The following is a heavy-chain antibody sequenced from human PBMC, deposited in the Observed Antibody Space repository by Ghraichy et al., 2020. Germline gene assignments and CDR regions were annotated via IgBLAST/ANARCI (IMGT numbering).Heavy chain of an antibody. CDR1: GFTFGYYS. D-gene: IGHD4-23*01. V-gene: IGHV3-21*05. Sequence: GGSLRLSCVGSGFTFGYYSMNWVRQAPGKRLEWVSYITSSSRFIYYADSVKGRFTISRDNAQILLSLQMNSLTDEDTAVYYCARVSKVVRFSYYDGMDVWGQGTTVTVSS. J-gene: IGHJ6*02. CDR3: ARVSKVVRFSYYDGMDV. CDR2: ITSSSRFI.